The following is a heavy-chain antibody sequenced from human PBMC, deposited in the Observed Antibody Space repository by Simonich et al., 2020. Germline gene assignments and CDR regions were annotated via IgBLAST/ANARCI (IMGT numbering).Heavy chain of an antibody. CDR2: LYYSGST. CDR3: ARGGRYCSSTSCYYYYYYMDV. Sequence: QVQLQESGPGLVKPSETLSLTCTVSGGSISSYYWSWIRPHPGKGLEWIGYLYYSGSTNYHPPLKSRVTISVDTSKNQFSRKLSSVTAADTAVYYCARGGRYCSSTSCYYYYYYMDVWGKGTTVTDSS. V-gene: IGHV4-59*12. CDR1: GGSISSYY. D-gene: IGHD2-2*01. J-gene: IGHJ6*03.